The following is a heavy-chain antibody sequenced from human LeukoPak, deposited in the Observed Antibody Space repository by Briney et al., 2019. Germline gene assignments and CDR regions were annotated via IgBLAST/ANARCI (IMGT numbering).Heavy chain of an antibody. Sequence: GRSLRLSCAASGFTFSSYAMSWVRQAPGKGLEWVSAITGSGGITYYRDSVKGRFTISRDNSKNTLYLQMNSLRAEDTAVYYCAKVGRSGGSCYLLSSTGGYFDYWGQGTLVTVSS. V-gene: IGHV3-23*01. CDR3: AKVGRSGGSCYLLSSTGGYFDY. CDR1: GFTFSSYA. CDR2: ITGSGGIT. D-gene: IGHD2-15*01. J-gene: IGHJ4*02.